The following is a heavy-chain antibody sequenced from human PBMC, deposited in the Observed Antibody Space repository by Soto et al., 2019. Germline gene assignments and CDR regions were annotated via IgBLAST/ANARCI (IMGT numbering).Heavy chain of an antibody. D-gene: IGHD2-15*01. CDR2: ISIDGNNQ. CDR1: GFTFSTSV. Sequence: QVQLVESGGGVVQFGRSLRLSCAASGFTFSTSVMHWVRQAPGKGLEWVTGISIDGNNQHYADSVRGRVTISRDNSRNTLYLQVDGLTSDDTALYFCATDHHRSGHAGPFGHWGQGTLVTVTS. V-gene: IGHV3-30-3*01. J-gene: IGHJ1*01. CDR3: ATDHHRSGHAGPFGH.